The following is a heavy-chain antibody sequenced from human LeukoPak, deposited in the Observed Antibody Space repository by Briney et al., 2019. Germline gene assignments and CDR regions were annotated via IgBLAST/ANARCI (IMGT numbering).Heavy chain of an antibody. D-gene: IGHD6-13*01. CDR3: ARADVSSSWYLAPLYYFDY. J-gene: IGHJ4*02. Sequence: SQTLSLTCAVSGGSISSGGYSWSWIRQPPGKGLEWIGYIYHSGSTYYNPSLKSRVTISVDRSKNQFSLKLSSVTAADTAVYYCARADVSSSWYLAPLYYFDYWGQGTLVTVSS. CDR1: GGSISSGGYS. CDR2: IYHSGST. V-gene: IGHV4-30-2*01.